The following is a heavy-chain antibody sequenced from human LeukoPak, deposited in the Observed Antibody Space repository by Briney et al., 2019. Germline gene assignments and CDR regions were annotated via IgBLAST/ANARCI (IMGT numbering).Heavy chain of an antibody. J-gene: IGHJ4*02. CDR2: TYHTGST. V-gene: IGHV4-4*02. D-gene: IGHD3-3*01. Sequence: PSETLSLTCAVSGGSISSSNWWSWVRQPPGKGLEWIGETYHTGSTNYKSSLKSRVTISVDKSKNQFSLKLSSVTAADTAVYYCATRHITSFYWGQGTLVTVSS. CDR1: GGSISSSNW. CDR3: ATRHITSFY.